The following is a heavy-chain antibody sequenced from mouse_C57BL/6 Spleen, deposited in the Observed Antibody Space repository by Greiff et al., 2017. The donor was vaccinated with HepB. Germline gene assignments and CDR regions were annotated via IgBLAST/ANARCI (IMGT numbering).Heavy chain of an antibody. J-gene: IGHJ1*03. V-gene: IGHV3-6*01. CDR2: ISYDGSN. CDR1: GYSITSGYY. D-gene: IGHD2-5*01. Sequence: ESGPGLVKPSQSLSLTCSVTGYSITSGYYWNWIRQFPGNKLEWMGYISYDGSNNYNPSLKNRISITRDTSKNQFFLKLNSVTTEDTATYYCAREGVYYSNLHWYFDVWGTGTTVTVSS. CDR3: AREGVYYSNLHWYFDV.